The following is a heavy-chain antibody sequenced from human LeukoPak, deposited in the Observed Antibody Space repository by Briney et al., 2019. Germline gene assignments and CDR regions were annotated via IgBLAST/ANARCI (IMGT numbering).Heavy chain of an antibody. J-gene: IGHJ6*03. CDR1: GHSISSGYY. CDR2: MDHRRST. D-gene: IGHD4-11*01. V-gene: IGHV4-38-2*01. Sequence: SETLSLTCSVSGHSISSGYYWGWIRQPPGKGLEWIGTMDHRRSTYYNPSLKSRVTMSGDTSKNHFSLKLSSVIAADAAVYYCARHRGDNSNPRYYFYYMDVWGKGTTVTVSS. CDR3: ARHRGDNSNPRYYFYYMDV.